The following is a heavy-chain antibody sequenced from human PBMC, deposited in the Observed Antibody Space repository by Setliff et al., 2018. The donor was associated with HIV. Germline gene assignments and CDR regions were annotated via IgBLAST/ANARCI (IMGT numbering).Heavy chain of an antibody. CDR2: INHSGRT. CDR3: ARGVRDNSGWSSYYFDY. V-gene: IGHV4-34*01. J-gene: IGHJ4*02. Sequence: SETLSLTCAVYGGSFSDNYWSWIRQSPGKGLEWIGEINHSGRTKYSPSLRSRVSISVDTSKTQFSLKLTSVTAADTAVYYCARGVRDNSGWSSYYFDYWGQGTLVTVSS. D-gene: IGHD6-19*01. CDR1: GGSFSDNY.